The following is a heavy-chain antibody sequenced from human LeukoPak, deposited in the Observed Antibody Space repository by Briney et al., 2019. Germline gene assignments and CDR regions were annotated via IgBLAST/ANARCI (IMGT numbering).Heavy chain of an antibody. CDR3: ARVHQTGYSIFDI. CDR2: IYYSGST. J-gene: IGHJ3*02. Sequence: SQTLSLTCTVSGGSISSGGYYWSWIRQHPGKGLEWIGYIYYSGSTYYNPSLKSRVTISVETSKNHFSLKLSSVTAADTAVYYCARVHQTGYSIFDIWGQGTMVTVSS. CDR1: GGSISSGGYY. D-gene: IGHD3-9*01. V-gene: IGHV4-31*03.